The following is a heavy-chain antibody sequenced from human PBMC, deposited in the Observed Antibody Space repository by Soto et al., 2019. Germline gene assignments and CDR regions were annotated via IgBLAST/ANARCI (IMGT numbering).Heavy chain of an antibody. D-gene: IGHD3-3*01. J-gene: IGHJ4*02. V-gene: IGHV1-2*02. CDR3: ATALFRFWECLLPFNF. CDR2: INPNSGGT. CDR1: GYTFTGXY. Sequence: GASVKLSCKASGYTFTGXYMHWVRQAPGQGLEWMGCINPNSGGTNYAQKFQGRVTMTEDTSTDTAYMELSSLRSADTAVYYCATALFRFWECLLPFNFRGQGTPVTVSS.